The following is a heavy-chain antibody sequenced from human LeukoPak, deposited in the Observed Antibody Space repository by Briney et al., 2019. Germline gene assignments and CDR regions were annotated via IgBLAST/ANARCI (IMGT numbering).Heavy chain of an antibody. J-gene: IGHJ4*02. CDR1: GGSISSSTYY. CDR2: IHYSGST. V-gene: IGHV4-39*01. D-gene: IGHD3-16*01. CDR3: ARLGGWHDPPGY. Sequence: SETLSLTCTVSGGSISSSTYYWRWIRQPPGKGLEWIGTIHYSGSTYYNPSLNSRVNISVDTSKNQFSLKLRSVTAADTSLYYCARLGGWHDPPGYWSGGSLVTVSS.